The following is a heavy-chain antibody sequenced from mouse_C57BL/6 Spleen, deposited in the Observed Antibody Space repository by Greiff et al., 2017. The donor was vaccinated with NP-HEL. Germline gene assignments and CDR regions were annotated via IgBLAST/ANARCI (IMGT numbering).Heavy chain of an antibody. Sequence: VQLQQSGAELVKPGASVKLSCKASGYTFTSYWMHWVKQRPGQGLEWIGMIHPNSGSTNYNEKFKSKATLTVDKSSSTAYMQLSSLTSEDSAVYYCTLYYDYDEGSYYAMDYWGQGTSVTVSS. CDR1: GYTFTSYW. V-gene: IGHV1-64*01. J-gene: IGHJ4*01. CDR3: TLYYDYDEGSYYAMDY. D-gene: IGHD2-4*01. CDR2: IHPNSGST.